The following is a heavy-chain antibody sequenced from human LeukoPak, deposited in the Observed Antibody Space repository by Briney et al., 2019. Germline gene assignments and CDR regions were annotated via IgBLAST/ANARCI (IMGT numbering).Heavy chain of an antibody. CDR3: TTRYFDY. CDR1: GFTFSNAW. J-gene: IGHJ4*02. Sequence: PGGSLRLSCAASGFTFSNAWMSWVRHAPGKGLEWVGRMKSKTDGGTTDYAAPVKGRFTISRDDSKNTLYLQMNSLKTEDTAVYYCTTRYFDYWGQGTLVTVSS. CDR2: MKSKTDGGTT. V-gene: IGHV3-15*01.